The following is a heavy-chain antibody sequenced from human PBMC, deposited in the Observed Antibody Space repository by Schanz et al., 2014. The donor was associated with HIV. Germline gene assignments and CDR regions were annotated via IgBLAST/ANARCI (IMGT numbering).Heavy chain of an antibody. CDR1: GYTFTIYY. V-gene: IGHV1-46*01. Sequence: QVQLVQSGAEVKKPGASVKVSCKASGYTFTIYYMHWVRQAPGQGLEWMGMINPSGGSSSDAQKFQGRVTMTRDTSTSTVYMELSSLRSEDTAVYYCARQAYCGGDCYYDAFDIWGQGTMVTVSS. J-gene: IGHJ3*02. CDR2: INPSGGSS. D-gene: IGHD2-21*02. CDR3: ARQAYCGGDCYYDAFDI.